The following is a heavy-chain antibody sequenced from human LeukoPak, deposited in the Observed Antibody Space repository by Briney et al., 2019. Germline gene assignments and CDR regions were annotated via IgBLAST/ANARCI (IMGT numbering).Heavy chain of an antibody. CDR2: IIPIFGTA. V-gene: IGHV1-69*13. Sequence: GASVKVSCKASGGTFSSYAISWVRQAPGQGLEWMGGIIPIFGTANYAQKFQGRVTITADESTSTAYMELSSLRSEDTAVYYCASRNSYSSSWYYFDYWGQGTLVTVSS. D-gene: IGHD6-13*01. CDR1: GGTFSSYA. CDR3: ASRNSYSSSWYYFDY. J-gene: IGHJ4*02.